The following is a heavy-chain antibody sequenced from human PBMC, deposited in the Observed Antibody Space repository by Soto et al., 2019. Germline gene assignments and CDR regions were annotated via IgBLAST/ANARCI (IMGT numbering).Heavy chain of an antibody. J-gene: IGHJ6*02. D-gene: IGHD2-15*01. Sequence: QITLKESGPTLVKPTQTLTLTCTFSGFSLSTSGVGVAWIRQSPGKALEWLALIYWDDDERSGPSLKTRRTITKDTSKNRVVLKMTNTNIVDTATYFCAYKGGRGGGMDVWGLGTTVTVSS. CDR1: GFSLSTSGVG. CDR3: AYKGGRGGGMDV. CDR2: IYWDDDE. V-gene: IGHV2-5*05.